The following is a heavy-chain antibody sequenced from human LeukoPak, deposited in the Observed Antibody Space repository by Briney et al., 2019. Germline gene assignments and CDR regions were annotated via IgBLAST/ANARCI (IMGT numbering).Heavy chain of an antibody. Sequence: ASVKVSCKASGGTFSSYAISWVRQAPGQGLEWMGWINAGNGNTKYSQKFQGRVTITRDTSASTAYMELSSLRSEDTAVYYCARDGDYIDYWGQGTLVTVSS. V-gene: IGHV1-3*01. CDR2: INAGNGNT. J-gene: IGHJ4*02. CDR3: ARDGDYIDY. D-gene: IGHD3-16*01. CDR1: GGTFSSYA.